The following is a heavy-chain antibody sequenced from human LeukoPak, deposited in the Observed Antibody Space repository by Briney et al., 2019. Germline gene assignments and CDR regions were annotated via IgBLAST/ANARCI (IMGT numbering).Heavy chain of an antibody. D-gene: IGHD3-10*01. Sequence: SETLSLTCTVSGGSISSYYWSWIRQPPGKGLEWIGYIYYSGSTNYNPSLKSRVTISVDTSKNQFSLKLSSVTAADTAVYYCARGYREYYYGSGSSEPKYYMDVWGKGTTVTVSS. J-gene: IGHJ6*03. V-gene: IGHV4-59*01. CDR2: IYYSGST. CDR1: GGSISSYY. CDR3: ARGYREYYYGSGSSEPKYYMDV.